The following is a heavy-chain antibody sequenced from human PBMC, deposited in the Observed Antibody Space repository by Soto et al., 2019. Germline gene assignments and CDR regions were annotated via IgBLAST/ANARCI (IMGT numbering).Heavy chain of an antibody. V-gene: IGHV3-23*01. CDR1: GFTLTSQA. J-gene: IGHJ4*02. CDR2: ITGSGDST. Sequence: VQLLESGGGLVQPGGSLRLSFAVSGFTLTSQARSGVGQPPGKGRGGVSSITGSGDSTYYADSVKGRFTISRDKSKSTLYLQMNSLRAEDTAVYYCAKDLQFSGWLSAQTFDYWGQGTQVTVSS. D-gene: IGHD6-19*01. CDR3: AKDLQFSGWLSAQTFDY.